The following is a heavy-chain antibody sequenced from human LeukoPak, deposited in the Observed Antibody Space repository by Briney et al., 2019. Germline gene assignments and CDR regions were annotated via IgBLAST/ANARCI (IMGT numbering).Heavy chain of an antibody. J-gene: IGHJ6*03. V-gene: IGHV1-8*01. D-gene: IGHD3-3*01. Sequence: ASVKVSCKASGYTFTSYDINWVRQATGQGLEWMGWMNPNSGNTGYAQKFQGRVTMTRNTSISTAYMELSSLRSEDTAVYYCARWREDYDFWSGLLWDTDVWGKGTTVTVSS. CDR2: MNPNSGNT. CDR3: ARWREDYDFWSGLLWDTDV. CDR1: GYTFTSYD.